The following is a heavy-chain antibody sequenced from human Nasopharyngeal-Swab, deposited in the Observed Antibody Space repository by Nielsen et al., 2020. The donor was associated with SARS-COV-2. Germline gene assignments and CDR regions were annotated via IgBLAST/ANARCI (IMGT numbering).Heavy chain of an antibody. CDR2: IYSGGST. D-gene: IGHD4-17*01. J-gene: IGHJ4*02. CDR1: GFTVSSNY. Sequence: GESLQISCAASGFTVSSNYMSWVRQAPGKGLEWVSVIYSGGSTYYADSVKGRFTISRDNSKNTLYLQMNSLRAEDTAVYYCARGRGGFGYGDYVDYWGQGTLVTVSS. V-gene: IGHV3-53*01. CDR3: ARGRGGFGYGDYVDY.